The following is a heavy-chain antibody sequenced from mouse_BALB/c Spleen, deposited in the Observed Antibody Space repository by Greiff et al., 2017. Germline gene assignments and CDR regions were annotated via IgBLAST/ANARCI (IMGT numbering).Heavy chain of an antibody. CDR2: IDPENGDT. CDR3: NAGNWDVDY. D-gene: IGHD4-1*01. Sequence: AQLQQSGAELVRSGASVKLSCTASGFNIKDYYMHCVKQRPEQGLEWIGWIDPENGDTEYAPKFQGKATMTADTSSNTAYLQLSSLTSEDTAVYYCNAGNWDVDYWGQGTTLTVSS. J-gene: IGHJ2*01. CDR1: GFNIKDYY. V-gene: IGHV14-4*02.